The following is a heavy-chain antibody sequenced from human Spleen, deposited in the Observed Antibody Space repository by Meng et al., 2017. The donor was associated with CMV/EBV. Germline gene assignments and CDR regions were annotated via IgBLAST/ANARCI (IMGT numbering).Heavy chain of an antibody. V-gene: IGHV3-64*02. CDR1: GFVFSSFH. Sequence: ETLSLTCAASGFVFSSFHMHWVRQAPGKGLEHVAFISDNGGSTYYADSVKGRFTISRDNSKNTVFLQMDSLRGADTGVYFCARAAQWLADFDYWGRGTLVTVSS. J-gene: IGHJ4*02. CDR2: ISDNGGST. D-gene: IGHD6-19*01. CDR3: ARAAQWLADFDY.